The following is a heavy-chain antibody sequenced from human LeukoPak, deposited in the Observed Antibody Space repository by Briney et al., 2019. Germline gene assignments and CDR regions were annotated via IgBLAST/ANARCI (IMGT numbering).Heavy chain of an antibody. D-gene: IGHD3-22*01. Sequence: PGGSLRLSCAASGITFSSYAMNWVRQAPGKGLEWVSAITTNGGSTYYADSVKGRFTISRDNSKNTLYLQMNSLRAEDTAVYYCAKDRRYDSSGYYSSYFDYWGQGTLVTVSS. CDR2: ITTNGGST. V-gene: IGHV3-23*01. CDR3: AKDRRYDSSGYYSSYFDY. J-gene: IGHJ4*02. CDR1: GITFSSYA.